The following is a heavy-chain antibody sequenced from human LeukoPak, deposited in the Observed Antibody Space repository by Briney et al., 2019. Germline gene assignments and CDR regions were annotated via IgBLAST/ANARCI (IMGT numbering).Heavy chain of an antibody. Sequence: ASVKVSCKASGYTFTGYYMHWVRQAPGQGLEWMGWITPNSGGTNYAQKFQGRVTMTRDTAISTAYMELSRLRSDDTAVYYCARDPSYSSSWYRYYYYYMDVWGKGTTVTVSS. D-gene: IGHD6-13*01. CDR1: GYTFTGYY. V-gene: IGHV1-2*02. CDR3: ARDPSYSSSWYRYYYYYMDV. CDR2: ITPNSGGT. J-gene: IGHJ6*03.